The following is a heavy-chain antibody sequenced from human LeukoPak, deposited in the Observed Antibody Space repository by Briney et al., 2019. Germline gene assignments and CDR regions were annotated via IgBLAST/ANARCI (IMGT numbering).Heavy chain of an antibody. CDR3: AREALYYYYGMDV. Sequence: ASVKVSCKASGYTFTGYYMHWVRQAPGQGLEWMGWINPNSGGTNYVQKFQGRVTMTRDTPISTAYMELSRLRSDDTAVYYCAREALYYYYGMDVWGQGTTVTVSS. CDR1: GYTFTGYY. J-gene: IGHJ6*02. CDR2: INPNSGGT. V-gene: IGHV1-2*02.